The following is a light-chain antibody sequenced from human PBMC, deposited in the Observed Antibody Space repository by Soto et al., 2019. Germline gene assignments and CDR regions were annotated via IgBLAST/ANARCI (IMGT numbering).Light chain of an antibody. CDR1: QSVSSY. Sequence: EIVLTQSPATLSLSPGERATLSCRASQSVSSYLAWYQQKPGQAPRLLIYDASNRATGIPARFSGSGSGTDFTLTISSLEPEDFAVYYCQPRSNWPPHTLGQGTKLDIK. V-gene: IGKV3-11*01. CDR3: QPRSNWPPHT. CDR2: DAS. J-gene: IGKJ2*01.